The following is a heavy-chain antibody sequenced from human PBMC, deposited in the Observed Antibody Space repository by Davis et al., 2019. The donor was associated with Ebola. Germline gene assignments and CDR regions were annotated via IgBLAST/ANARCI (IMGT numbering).Heavy chain of an antibody. CDR3: AKTRGYRLYYFEY. CDR2: ISGNGYGT. CDR1: GVTFTDAW. D-gene: IGHD5-18*01. Sequence: GGSLRLSCAASGVTFTDAWMSWVRQAPGKALEWVSLISGNGYGTEYGDSVKGRFTISRDNSKNFLYLQVNDLRPEDTALYFCAKTRGYRLYYFEYWGQGTLVTVSS. J-gene: IGHJ4*02. V-gene: IGHV3-43*02.